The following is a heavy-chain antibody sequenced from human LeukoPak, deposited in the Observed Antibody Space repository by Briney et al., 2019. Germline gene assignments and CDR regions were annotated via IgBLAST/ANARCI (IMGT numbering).Heavy chain of an antibody. CDR2: IYTSGST. V-gene: IGHV4-4*07. D-gene: IGHD4-11*01. J-gene: IGHJ5*02. Sequence: SETLSLTCTVSGGSISSYYWSWIRQPAGKGLEWIGRIYTSGSTNYNPSLKSRVTMSVDTSKNQSSLKLSSVTAADTAVYYCARQVAPYSDYSVRAVRPGSWFDPWGQGTLVTVSS. CDR1: GGSISSYY. CDR3: ARQVAPYSDYSVRAVRPGSWFDP.